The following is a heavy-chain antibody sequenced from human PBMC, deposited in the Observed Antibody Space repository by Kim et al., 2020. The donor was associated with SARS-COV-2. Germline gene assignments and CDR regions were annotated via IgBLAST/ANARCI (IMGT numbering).Heavy chain of an antibody. CDR1: GFTFSSYD. CDR3: ARGRRGAGTDFDY. CDR2: IGTAGDT. Sequence: GGSLRLSCAASGFTFSSYDMHWVRQATGKGLEWVSAIGTAGDTYYPGSVKGRFTISRENAKNSLYLQMNSLRAGDTAVYYCARGRRGAGTDFDYWGQGTLVTVSS. D-gene: IGHD6-19*01. J-gene: IGHJ4*02. V-gene: IGHV3-13*04.